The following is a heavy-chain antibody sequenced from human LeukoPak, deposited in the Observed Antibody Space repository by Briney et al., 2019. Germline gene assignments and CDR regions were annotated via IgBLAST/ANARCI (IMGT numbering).Heavy chain of an antibody. CDR1: GFTFSSYW. D-gene: IGHD1-20*01. CDR2: INTDGSIT. J-gene: IGHJ4*02. Sequence: GGSLRLSCAASGFTFSSYWMHWVRQAPGKGLVWVSRINTDGSITSYADSVKGRFTISRDNAKNSLYLQMNSLRAEDTAVYYCARGITGTAFDSWGQGTLVTVSS. CDR3: ARGITGTAFDS. V-gene: IGHV3-74*01.